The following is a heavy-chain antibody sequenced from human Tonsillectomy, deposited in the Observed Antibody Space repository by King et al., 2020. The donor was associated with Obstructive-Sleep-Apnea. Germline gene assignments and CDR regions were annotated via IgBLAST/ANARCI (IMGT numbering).Heavy chain of an antibody. CDR3: ARAGTVVTPPDY. D-gene: IGHD4-23*01. J-gene: IGHJ4*02. Sequence: VQLVESGGGLVQPGGSLRLSCADSGFTFSSYAMHWVRQAPGKGLEYVSGISSNGGSTYYGNSVKGRFNISRDNSKNTLYLQMGSLRAEDMAVYYCARAGTVVTPPDYWGQGTLVTVSS. CDR1: GFTFSSYA. CDR2: ISSNGGST. V-gene: IGHV3-64*01.